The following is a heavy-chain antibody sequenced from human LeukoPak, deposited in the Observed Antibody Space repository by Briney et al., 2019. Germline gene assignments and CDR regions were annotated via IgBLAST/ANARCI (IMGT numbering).Heavy chain of an antibody. J-gene: IGHJ4*02. CDR3: AKGGGTGYSSSWYSN. CDR1: GGSFSGYY. Sequence: SETLSLTCAVYGGSFSGYYWSWIRQSPGKGLEWIGETYHSGSTNYNSSLKSRVTISLDTSKNQFSLKLSSVTAADAAVYYCAKGGGTGYSSSWYSNWGQGTLVTVSS. D-gene: IGHD6-13*01. CDR2: TYHSGST. V-gene: IGHV4-34*01.